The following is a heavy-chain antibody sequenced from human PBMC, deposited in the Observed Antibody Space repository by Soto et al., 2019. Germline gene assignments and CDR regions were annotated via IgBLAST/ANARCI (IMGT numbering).Heavy chain of an antibody. J-gene: IGHJ6*02. Sequence: EVQLLESGGGLVQPGGSLRLSCAASGFTFSSYAMSWVRQAPGKGLEWVSAISGSGGSTYYAGSVRGRFTISRHISKNTLYRQMISLRGEDTAVCSGAKMGMVRVVMGGMDVWGQGTTVTVSS. CDR3: AKMGMVRVVMGGMDV. CDR2: ISGSGGST. D-gene: IGHD3-10*01. V-gene: IGHV3-23*01. CDR1: GFTFSSYA.